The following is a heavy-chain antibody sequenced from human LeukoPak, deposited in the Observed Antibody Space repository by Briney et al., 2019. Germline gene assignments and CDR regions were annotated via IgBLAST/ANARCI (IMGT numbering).Heavy chain of an antibody. D-gene: IGHD1-1*01. Sequence: GGSLRLSCAASGFTVSSNYMSWVRQAPGKGLEWVSVIYSGGSTYYADSVKGRFTISRDNSKNTLYLQMNSLRAEDTAVYYCARGSPEIQRSYYYYYMDVWGKGTTVTVSS. V-gene: IGHV3-53*01. J-gene: IGHJ6*03. CDR3: ARGSPEIQRSYYYYYMDV. CDR1: GFTVSSNY. CDR2: IYSGGST.